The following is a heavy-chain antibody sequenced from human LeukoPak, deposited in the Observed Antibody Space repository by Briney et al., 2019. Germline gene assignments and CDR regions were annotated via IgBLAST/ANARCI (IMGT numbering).Heavy chain of an antibody. CDR2: VQKDGSYE. J-gene: IGHJ4*02. CDR1: EFSFSSHG. Sequence: GGSLRLSCATSEFSFSSHGMHWARQAPGKGLEWVAFVQKDGSYEKYADSVKGRFTISRDNSKNTPYLEMNTLRVEDTAVYYCANIPNSFGPDYWGQGSLVTVSS. D-gene: IGHD3-16*01. CDR3: ANIPNSFGPDY. V-gene: IGHV3-30*02.